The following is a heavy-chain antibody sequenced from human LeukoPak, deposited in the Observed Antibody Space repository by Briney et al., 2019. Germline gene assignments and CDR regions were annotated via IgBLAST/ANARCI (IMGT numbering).Heavy chain of an antibody. CDR1: GYSFTDYF. CDR3: ARPDYYDSSGLPGDY. J-gene: IGHJ4*02. D-gene: IGHD3-22*01. CDR2: INPNSGVT. V-gene: IGHV1-2*02. Sequence: GASVKVSCKASGYSFTDYFMHWVRQAPGQGLEWMGWINPNSGVTNSAQKFQGRVTMTSDTSISTAYMELSRLRSDDTAMYYCARPDYYDSSGLPGDYWGQGTLVTVSS.